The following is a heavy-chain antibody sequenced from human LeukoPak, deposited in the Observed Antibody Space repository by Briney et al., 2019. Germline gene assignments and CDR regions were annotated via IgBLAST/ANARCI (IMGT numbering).Heavy chain of an antibody. CDR3: AKRYCSGGSCYQFDY. CDR1: GFTFSSYT. CDR2: ISSSSSFI. V-gene: IGHV3-21*01. J-gene: IGHJ4*02. D-gene: IGHD2-15*01. Sequence: GGSLSLSCAASGFTFSSYTMNWVRQAPGKGLEWVSSISSSSSFIYYADSLKGRFTISRDNAKNSLYLQMNSLRAEDTAVYYCAKRYCSGGSCYQFDYWGQGTLVTVSS.